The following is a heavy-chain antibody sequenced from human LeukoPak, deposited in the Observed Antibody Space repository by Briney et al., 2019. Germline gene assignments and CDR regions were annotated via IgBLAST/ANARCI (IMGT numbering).Heavy chain of an antibody. CDR3: AGGIAAPKKGFDY. D-gene: IGHD6-13*01. CDR2: IYDSGST. Sequence: SETMSLTSTVYGGSVSSGRYYWSWIRQPPGKGLEWIGYIYDSGSTNYNPSLKSRVTISVDTTKNQFSLKLSPVTAADTAVYYCAGGIAAPKKGFDYWGQGTLVTVSS. J-gene: IGHJ4*02. CDR1: GGSVSSGRYY. V-gene: IGHV4-61*01.